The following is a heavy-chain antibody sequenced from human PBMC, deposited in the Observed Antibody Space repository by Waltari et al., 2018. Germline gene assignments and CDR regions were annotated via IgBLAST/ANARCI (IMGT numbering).Heavy chain of an antibody. CDR1: GGTFSSYA. D-gene: IGHD3-22*01. CDR3: ARSSGHYAGGAFDI. V-gene: IGHV1-69*08. J-gene: IGHJ3*02. CDR2: IIPSFGTA. Sequence: QVQLVQSGAEVKKPGSSVKVSCKASGGTFSSYAISWVRQAPGQGLEWMGRIIPSFGTANYAQKFQGRVTITADKSTSTAYMELSSLRSEDTAVYYCARSSGHYAGGAFDIWGQGTMVTVSS.